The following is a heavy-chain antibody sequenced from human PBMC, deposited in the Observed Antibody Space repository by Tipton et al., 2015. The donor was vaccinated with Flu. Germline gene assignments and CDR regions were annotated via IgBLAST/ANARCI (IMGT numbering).Heavy chain of an antibody. J-gene: IGHJ4*02. V-gene: IGHV4-39*01. CDR1: SGSIRSTNYF. CDR2: IYPSGTT. CDR3: ARLSYYDVDLKNFYFDY. D-gene: IGHD3-10*02. Sequence: TLSLTCTVSSGSIRSTNYFCAWIRQPPGKGLELIGSIYPSGTTYYIPSLKSRVTISVDTSKSQFSLKLRSVTAADTAVYYCARLSYYDVDLKNFYFDYWGQGALVTVSS.